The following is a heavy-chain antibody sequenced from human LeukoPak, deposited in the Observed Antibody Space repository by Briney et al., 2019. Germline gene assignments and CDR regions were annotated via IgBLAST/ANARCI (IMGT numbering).Heavy chain of an antibody. D-gene: IGHD3-3*01. CDR3: ARGQELSYYDFWSGYYTSWFDP. CDR2: MNPNSGNT. CDR1: GYTFTSYD. V-gene: IGHV1-8*01. J-gene: IGHJ5*02. Sequence: GASVKVSCKASGYTFTSYDINWVRQATGQGLEWMGWMNPNSGNTGYAQKFQGRVTMTRNTSISTAYMELSSLRSEDTALYYCARGQELSYYDFWSGYYTSWFDPWGQGTLVTVSS.